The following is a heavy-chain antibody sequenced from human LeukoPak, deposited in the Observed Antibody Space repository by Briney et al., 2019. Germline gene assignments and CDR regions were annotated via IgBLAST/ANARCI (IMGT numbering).Heavy chain of an antibody. J-gene: IGHJ4*02. CDR3: ARSQHNDSSGFPFDY. CDR1: GGSISSGGYY. Sequence: PSQTLSLTCTVSGGSISSGGYYWSWIRQPPGKGLEWIGYIYHSGSTYYNPSLKSRVTISVDRSKNQFSLKLSSVTAADTAVYYCARSQHNDSSGFPFDYWGQGTLVTVSS. D-gene: IGHD3-22*01. V-gene: IGHV4-30-2*01. CDR2: IYHSGST.